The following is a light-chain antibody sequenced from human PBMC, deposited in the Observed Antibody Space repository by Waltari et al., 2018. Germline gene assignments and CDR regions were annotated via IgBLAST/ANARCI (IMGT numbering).Light chain of an antibody. J-gene: IGLJ1*01. CDR1: TSNIASNT. Sequence: QSVLTQPPSASGTPGQRVTISCSGSTSNIASNTVTWYQQVPGTAPKLLIYTNNQRPSGVPDRFSGSKSGTSASLAISGLQSEDEADYYCTAWDDSLKGYVFGPGTKVTVL. V-gene: IGLV1-44*01. CDR2: TNN. CDR3: TAWDDSLKGYV.